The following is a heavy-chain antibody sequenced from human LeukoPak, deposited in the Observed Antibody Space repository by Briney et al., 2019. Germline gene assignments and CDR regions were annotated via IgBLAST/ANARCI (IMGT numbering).Heavy chain of an antibody. CDR3: AKDLMGWNRWDGDSSGP. J-gene: IGHJ5*02. V-gene: IGHV3-30-3*01. D-gene: IGHD3-22*01. CDR2: ISHDGTNM. CDR1: GPIFSTYT. Sequence: GRSLRLSCVPAGPIFSTYTMHWVRQAPGKGLEWVAGISHDGTNMSYADSVKGRFTISRDNSKTVLYLQMNSLRAEDTAVYYCAKDLMGWNRWDGDSSGPWGQGTLVTVSS.